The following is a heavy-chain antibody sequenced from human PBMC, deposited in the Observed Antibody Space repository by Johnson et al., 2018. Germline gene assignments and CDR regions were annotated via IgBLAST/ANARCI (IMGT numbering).Heavy chain of an antibody. Sequence: EQLGESGGGVVQPRRSLRLSCAASGFTFSVYAMHWVRQAPGKGLEWVAVISYDVSNKYYADSVKGRFPISRDNSKNTLYLQMNSLRAEDTAVYYCARDSCAYSSSCQKDAFDIWGQGTMVTVSS. V-gene: IGHV3-30-3*01. D-gene: IGHD6-13*01. CDR3: ARDSCAYSSSCQKDAFDI. CDR1: GFTFSVYA. CDR2: ISYDVSNK. J-gene: IGHJ3*02.